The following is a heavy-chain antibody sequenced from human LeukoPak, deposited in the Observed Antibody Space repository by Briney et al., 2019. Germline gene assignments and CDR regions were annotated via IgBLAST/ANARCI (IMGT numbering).Heavy chain of an antibody. CDR3: ARGGFYTDWFDP. Sequence: GRSLRLSCAASGFNATSNYMSWVRQAPGKGLEWVSVIYTGGTTYYADSVKGRFTMSRHNSKNTLFLQMDSLRAEDTAVYYCARGGFYTDWFDPWGQGTLVTVSS. CDR1: GFNATSNY. CDR2: IYTGGTT. J-gene: IGHJ5*02. D-gene: IGHD3-16*01. V-gene: IGHV3-53*04.